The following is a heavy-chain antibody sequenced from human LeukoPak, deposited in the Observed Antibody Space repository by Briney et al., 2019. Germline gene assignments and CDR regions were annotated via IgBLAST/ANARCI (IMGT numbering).Heavy chain of an antibody. CDR2: ISYDEYNK. Sequence: GGSLRLSCAASGFAFNSYAMFWVRQAPGKGLEWVAVISYDEYNKYYADSVKGRFTISRDDSKNTLYLHMDSLKPEDTAVYYCARDLWCGADCYGTFDIWGQGTMVSVSS. J-gene: IGHJ3*02. CDR3: ARDLWCGADCYGTFDI. CDR1: GFAFNSYA. D-gene: IGHD2-21*02. V-gene: IGHV3-30-3*01.